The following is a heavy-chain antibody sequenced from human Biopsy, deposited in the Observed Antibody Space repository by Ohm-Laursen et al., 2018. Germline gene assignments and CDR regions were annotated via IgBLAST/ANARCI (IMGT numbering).Heavy chain of an antibody. Sequence: TLSLTCTVSGGSVSSNVAYWAWIRQPPGKGLESIGSIFYSGITYYNPSLQSRVTMSEDTSKNQFPLNLTSVTAADTALYFCAKHPTGLWFDPWGHGTLVTVSS. J-gene: IGHJ5*02. CDR1: GGSVSSNVAY. CDR2: IFYSGIT. V-gene: IGHV4-39*01. CDR3: AKHPTGLWFDP.